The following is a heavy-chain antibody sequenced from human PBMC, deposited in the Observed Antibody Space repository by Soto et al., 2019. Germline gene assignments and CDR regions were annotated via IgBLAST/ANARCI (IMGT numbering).Heavy chain of an antibody. CDR2: IYTSGST. D-gene: IGHD2-15*01. Sequence: SETLSRTGTVSAGSSSSYYWSCIVQPAGKGLAWIGRIYTSGSTDYNPSLKSRVTMSVETSKNESSLKLPSVTAAAPDVYYCARAYPSRSRGSCNYRQVGNWSGHWGQRTLVTGS. V-gene: IGHV4-4*07. J-gene: IGHJ4*02. CDR1: AGSSSSYY. CDR3: ARAYPSRSRGSCNYRQVGNWSGH.